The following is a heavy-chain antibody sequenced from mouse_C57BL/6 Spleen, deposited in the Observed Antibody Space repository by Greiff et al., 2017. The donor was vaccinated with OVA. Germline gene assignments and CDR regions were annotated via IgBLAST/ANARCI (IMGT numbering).Heavy chain of an antibody. V-gene: IGHV1-76*01. J-gene: IGHJ1*03. CDR3: ARRLELHWYFDV. Sequence: VQLQQSGAELVRPGASVKLSCKASGYTFTDYYINWVKQRPGQGLEWIARIYPGSGNTYYNEKFKGKATLTAEKSSSTAYMQLSSLTSEDSAVYFCARRLELHWYFDVWGTGTTVTVSS. CDR1: GYTFTDYY. D-gene: IGHD2-13*01. CDR2: IYPGSGNT.